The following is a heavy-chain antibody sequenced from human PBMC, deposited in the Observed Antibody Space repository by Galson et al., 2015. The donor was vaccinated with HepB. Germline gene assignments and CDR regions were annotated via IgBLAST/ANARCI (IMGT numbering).Heavy chain of an antibody. J-gene: IGHJ3*02. CDR1: GYTFTSYD. Sequence: SVKVSCKASGYTFTSYDINWVRQATGQGLEWMGWMNPNSGTTGYAQKFQGRLTMTRTTSISTAYMELSSLRSEDTAVYYCARGRPCSSTSCFPFDAFHIWGQGTVVTVSS. CDR2: MNPNSGTT. V-gene: IGHV1-8*01. CDR3: ARGRPCSSTSCFPFDAFHI. D-gene: IGHD2-2*01.